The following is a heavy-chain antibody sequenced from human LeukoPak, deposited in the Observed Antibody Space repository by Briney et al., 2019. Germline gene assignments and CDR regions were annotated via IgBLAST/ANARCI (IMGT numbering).Heavy chain of an antibody. J-gene: IGHJ6*02. Sequence: PSETLSLTCTVSGGSISSGGYYWSWIRQHPGKGLEWIGYIYYSGSTYYNPSLKSRVTISVDTSKNQFSLKLSSVTAADTAVYYCAFGCKQKTAYGMDVWGQGTTVTVSS. D-gene: IGHD3-3*01. CDR2: IYYSGST. CDR1: GGSISSGGYY. CDR3: AFGCKQKTAYGMDV. V-gene: IGHV4-31*03.